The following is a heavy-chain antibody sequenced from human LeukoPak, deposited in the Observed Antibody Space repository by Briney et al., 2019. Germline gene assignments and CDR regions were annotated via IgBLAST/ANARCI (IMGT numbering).Heavy chain of an antibody. CDR2: IYYSGST. J-gene: IGHJ5*02. CDR1: GGSISSYY. D-gene: IGHD3-22*01. CDR3: ARAPPRGYYDTSGFYLGWFDP. Sequence: SETLSLTCTVSGGSISSYYWSWIRQPPGKGLEWIGYIYYSGSTNYNPSLKGRVTISVDTSKTQFSLKLSSVTAADTAVYYCARAPPRGYYDTSGFYLGWFDPWGQGTLVTVSS. V-gene: IGHV4-59*01.